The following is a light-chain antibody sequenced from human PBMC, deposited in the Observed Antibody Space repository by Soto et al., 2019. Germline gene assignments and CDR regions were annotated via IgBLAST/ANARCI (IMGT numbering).Light chain of an antibody. CDR2: KGS. Sequence: DIPMTQSPSTLSASVGDRVTITCRASQSISDWLAWYQQNPGKAPKVLIYKGSFLENGVPSRFSGSGSGTEFTLTIDSLQPDDFATYYCHQYNSYPWTFGQGTKVEIK. J-gene: IGKJ1*01. CDR1: QSISDW. V-gene: IGKV1-5*03. CDR3: HQYNSYPWT.